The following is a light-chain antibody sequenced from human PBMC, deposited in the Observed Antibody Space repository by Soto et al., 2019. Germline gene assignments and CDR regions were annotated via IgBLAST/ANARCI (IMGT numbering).Light chain of an antibody. J-gene: IGLJ3*02. CDR3: AAWDDRLKGVV. V-gene: IGLV1-36*01. CDR1: SSNIGNNA. Sequence: QSVLTQPPSVSGAPRQRVTISCSGSSSNIGNNAVSWYQQRPGEAPKVLIYIDDMKPSGVSGRISGSKSGTSASLAISGLQSEDEAEYYCAAWDDRLKGVVFGGGTKLTVL. CDR2: IDD.